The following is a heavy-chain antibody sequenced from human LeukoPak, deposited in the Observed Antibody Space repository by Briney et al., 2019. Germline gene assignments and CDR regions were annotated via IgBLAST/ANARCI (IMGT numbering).Heavy chain of an antibody. CDR1: GGTFSSYA. J-gene: IGHJ5*02. D-gene: IGHD3-16*01. V-gene: IGHV1-69*04. CDR2: IIPILGIA. CDR3: ASRLAWGSPINWLDP. Sequence: SVKVSCKASGGTFSSYAISWVRQAPGQGLEWMGRIIPILGIANYAQKFQGRVTITADKSTSTAYMELSSLRSEDTAVYYCASRLAWGSPINWLDPWGQGTLVTVSS.